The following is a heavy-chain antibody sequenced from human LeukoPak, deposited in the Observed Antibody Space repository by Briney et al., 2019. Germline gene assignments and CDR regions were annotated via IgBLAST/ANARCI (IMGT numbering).Heavy chain of an antibody. J-gene: IGHJ4*02. Sequence: SETLSLTCGVSGGSFSFYYWSWIRQPPGKGLEWIGEISQSGSTYYNPSLKSRVTISVDTSKNQFSLKLRSVTATDTAVYYCARSLYHYKSGSYLRPFDSWGQGTLVTVSS. CDR3: ARSLYHYKSGSYLRPFDS. D-gene: IGHD3-10*01. CDR1: GGSFSFYY. V-gene: IGHV4-34*01. CDR2: ISQSGST.